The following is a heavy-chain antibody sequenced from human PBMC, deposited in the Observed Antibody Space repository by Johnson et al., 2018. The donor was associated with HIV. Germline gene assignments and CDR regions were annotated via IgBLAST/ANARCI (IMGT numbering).Heavy chain of an antibody. CDR1: GFTVSSNY. V-gene: IGHV3-66*01. D-gene: IGHD1-26*01. CDR3: ARRLITREGSDSPTDAFDI. CDR2: IYSGGST. J-gene: IGHJ3*02. Sequence: VQLVESGGGVVQPGRSLRLSCAASGFTVSSNYMNWVRQAPGKGLEWVSVIYSGGSTSYADYVKGRFTISRDNSKNTLYLQMNSLRVEDTAVYYCARRLITREGSDSPTDAFDIWGQGTMVTVSS.